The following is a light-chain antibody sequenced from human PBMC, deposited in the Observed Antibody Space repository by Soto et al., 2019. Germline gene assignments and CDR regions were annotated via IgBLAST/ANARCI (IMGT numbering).Light chain of an antibody. CDR2: GAS. J-gene: IGKJ3*01. V-gene: IGKV3-20*01. CDR1: QSVSSSY. CDR3: QQYGSSPFT. Sequence: EIVLMQSPGTLSLSPGERATLSCRASQSVSSSYLAWYQQKPGQAPRLLIYGASSRATGIPDRFSGSGSGTDFTLTISGLEPEDFAVYYCQQYGSSPFTFGPGTKVDIK.